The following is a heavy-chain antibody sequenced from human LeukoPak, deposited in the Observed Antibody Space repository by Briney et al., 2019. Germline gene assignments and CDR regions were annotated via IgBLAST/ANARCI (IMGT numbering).Heavy chain of an antibody. V-gene: IGHV4-59*08. CDR3: ASRRLGNYDLDY. CDR2: ISYSGST. J-gene: IGHJ4*02. CDR1: GGSISSYY. D-gene: IGHD4-11*01. Sequence: SETLSLTCTVSGGSISSYYGTWIRQPPGKGLEYIGYISYSGSTNYNSSLKSRVTISVDTSKNQFSLMLSSVTAADSAVYYCASRRLGNYDLDYWGQGTLVTVSS.